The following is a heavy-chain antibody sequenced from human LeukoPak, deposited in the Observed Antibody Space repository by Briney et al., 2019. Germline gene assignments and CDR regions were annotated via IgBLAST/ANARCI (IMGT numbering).Heavy chain of an antibody. CDR2: ISSNGGST. CDR3: AKGGSSWYFGVFDY. Sequence: PGGSLRLSCAASGFTFSSYAMHWVRQAPGKGLEYVSAISSNGGSTYYANSVKGRFTISRDNSKNTLYLQMNSLRAEDTAVYYCAKGGSSWYFGVFDYWGQGTLVTVSS. J-gene: IGHJ4*02. CDR1: GFTFSSYA. D-gene: IGHD6-13*01. V-gene: IGHV3-64*01.